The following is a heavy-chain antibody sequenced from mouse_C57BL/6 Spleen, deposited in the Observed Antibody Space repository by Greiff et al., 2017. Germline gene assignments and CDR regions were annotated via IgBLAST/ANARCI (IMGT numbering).Heavy chain of an antibody. J-gene: IGHJ2*01. D-gene: IGHD3-2*02. CDR3: ARQLRPYFDY. Sequence: QVQLQQSGPELVKPGASVKISCKASGYAFRSSWMNWVKQRPGKGLEWIGRIYPGDGDTNYNGKFKGKATLTADKSSSTAYMQLSSLTSEDSAVYFCARQLRPYFDYWGQGTTLTVSS. CDR2: IYPGDGDT. CDR1: GYAFRSSW. V-gene: IGHV1-82*01.